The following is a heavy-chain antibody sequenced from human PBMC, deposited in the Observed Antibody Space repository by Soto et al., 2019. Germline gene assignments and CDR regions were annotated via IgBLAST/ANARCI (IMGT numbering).Heavy chain of an antibody. J-gene: IGHJ6*02. CDR2: IYYSGST. CDR1: GGSISSSSYY. Sequence: QLQLQESVPGLVKPSETLSLNCTVSGGSISSSSYYWGWIRQPPWKALEWIGSIYYSGSTYYNPSLKSRVTTSIDTSKSHGTLKLSSVTAADTAVYYCAKYYYYYGMDVWGQGTTLTVSS. CDR3: AKYYYYYGMDV. V-gene: IGHV4-39*01.